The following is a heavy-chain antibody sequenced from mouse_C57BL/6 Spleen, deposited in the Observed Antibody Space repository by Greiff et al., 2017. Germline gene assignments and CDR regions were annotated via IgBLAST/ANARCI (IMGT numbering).Heavy chain of an antibody. CDR1: GFTFSDYG. CDR3: ARIGVTTVVPGYCYFDV. J-gene: IGHJ1*03. CDR2: ISSGSSTI. D-gene: IGHD1-1*01. Sequence: EVQLVESGGGLVKPGGSLTLSCAASGFTFSDYGMHWVRQAPEKGLEWVAYISSGSSTIYYADTVKGRFTISRDNAKNTLFLQMTRLRSEDTAMYYCARIGVTTVVPGYCYFDVWGKGTTVTVSS. V-gene: IGHV5-17*01.